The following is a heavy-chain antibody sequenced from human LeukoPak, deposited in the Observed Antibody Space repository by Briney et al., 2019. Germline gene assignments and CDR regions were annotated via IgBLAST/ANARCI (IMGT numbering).Heavy chain of an antibody. Sequence: SETLSLTCAVYGGSSSAYYYFWIRHPPGEGLEWIGEINHSGSTNYNPSLKSRVTISVDTSTNQFSLGLSSVTAADTAVYYCARGLGTMIVVWGQGTLVTVSS. J-gene: IGHJ4*02. CDR2: INHSGST. V-gene: IGHV4-34*01. D-gene: IGHD3-22*01. CDR1: GGSSSAYY. CDR3: ARGLGTMIVV.